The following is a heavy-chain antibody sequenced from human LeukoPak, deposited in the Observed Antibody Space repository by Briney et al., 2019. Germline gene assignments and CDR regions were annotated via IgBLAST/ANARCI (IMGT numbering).Heavy chain of an antibody. V-gene: IGHV3-23*01. CDR2: IRGSGGST. D-gene: IGHD3-3*01. CDR1: GFTFKIYV. CDR3: AKDTNYDFWSGYYHY. Sequence: GGSLRLSCTASGFTFKIYVMNWVRQAPGKGLEWVSAIRGSGGSTYYADSVKGRFTISRDNSKNTLYLQMNSLRAEDTAVYYCAKDTNYDFWSGYYHYWGQGTLVTVSS. J-gene: IGHJ4*02.